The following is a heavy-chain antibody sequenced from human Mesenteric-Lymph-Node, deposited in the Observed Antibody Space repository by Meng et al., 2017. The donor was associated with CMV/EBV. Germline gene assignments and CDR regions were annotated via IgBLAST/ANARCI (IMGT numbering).Heavy chain of an antibody. CDR1: GYTFTSYD. J-gene: IGHJ4*02. D-gene: IGHD5-18*01. CDR3: AGPSVDITMAY. CDR2: MNPNSGNT. Sequence: ASVKVSCKASGYTFTSYDINWVRQATGQGLEWMGWMNPNSGNTGYAQKFQGRVTMTRNTSISTAYMELSSLISQDTAVYYCAGPSVDITMAYWGQGTLVTVSS. V-gene: IGHV1-8*01.